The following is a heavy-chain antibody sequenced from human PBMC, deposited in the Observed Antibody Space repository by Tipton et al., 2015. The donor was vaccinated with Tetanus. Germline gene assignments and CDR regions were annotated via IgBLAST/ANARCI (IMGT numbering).Heavy chain of an antibody. D-gene: IGHD1-20*01. Sequence: QSGPEVKKPGASVKVSCKASGYTFTGYYMHWVRQAPGQGLEWMGWINPNSGGTNYAQKFQGRVTMTRDTSISTAYMELSRLRSDDTAVYYGARDLAGYSWKSTGVGYWGQGSLVTVSS. V-gene: IGHV1-2*02. J-gene: IGHJ4*02. CDR1: GYTFTGYY. CDR3: ARDLAGYSWKSTGVGY. CDR2: INPNSGGT.